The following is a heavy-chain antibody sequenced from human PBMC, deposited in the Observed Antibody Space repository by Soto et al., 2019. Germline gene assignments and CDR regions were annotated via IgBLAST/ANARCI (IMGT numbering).Heavy chain of an antibody. CDR3: ARSLAYCTGGTCYKGYGMDV. V-gene: IGHV5-10-1*03. CDR1: GFTFTRHW. D-gene: IGHD2-8*02. Sequence: EVQRVQSGAEVKKPGESLRISCKGSGFTFTRHWISWVRQMPGGGLEWMGKIDPSDSYTNYSPSFQGHVTISADKSINSAYLQWSGLQASDTAMYYCARSLAYCTGGTCYKGYGMDVWGQGTTVIVSS. J-gene: IGHJ6*02. CDR2: IDPSDSYT.